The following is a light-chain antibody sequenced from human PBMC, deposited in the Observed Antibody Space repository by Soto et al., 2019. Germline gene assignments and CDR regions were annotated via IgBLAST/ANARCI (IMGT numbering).Light chain of an antibody. V-gene: IGKV3-15*01. J-gene: IGKJ1*01. CDR3: QHYNSYSEA. CDR1: QTILSN. Sequence: EVVMTQYPATRSVSAGGRAIVSCRASQTILSNLAWYQRKPGQAPRLLLYGASTRATGIPARFSGGGSGTEFTLTISSLQSEDFATYYCQHYNSYSEAFGQGTKVDIK. CDR2: GAS.